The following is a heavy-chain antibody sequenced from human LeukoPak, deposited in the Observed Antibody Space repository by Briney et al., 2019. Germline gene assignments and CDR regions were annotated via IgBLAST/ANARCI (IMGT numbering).Heavy chain of an antibody. CDR1: GGSISSYY. J-gene: IGHJ3*02. V-gene: IGHV4-59*08. CDR3: SSTRDYYDSSGNYVAFDI. Sequence: PSETLSLTCTVSGGSISSYYWSWIRQPPGKGLEWIGYIYYSGSTNYNPSLKSRATISVDTSKNQFSLRLSSVTAADTAVYFCSSTRDYYDSSGNYVAFDIWGQGTMVTVSS. CDR2: IYYSGST. D-gene: IGHD3-22*01.